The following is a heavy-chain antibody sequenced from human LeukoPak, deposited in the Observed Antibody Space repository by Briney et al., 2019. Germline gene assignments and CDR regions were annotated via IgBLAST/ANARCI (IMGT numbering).Heavy chain of an antibody. Sequence: PGRSLRLSCAASGFTFSSYAMHWVRQAPGKGREWVAVISYDGSNKYYADSVKGRFTISRDNSKNTLYLQMNSLKTEDTAVYYCTTEGYYWGQGTLVTVSS. CDR2: ISYDGSNK. CDR1: GFTFSSYA. J-gene: IGHJ4*02. CDR3: TTEGYY. V-gene: IGHV3-30-3*01.